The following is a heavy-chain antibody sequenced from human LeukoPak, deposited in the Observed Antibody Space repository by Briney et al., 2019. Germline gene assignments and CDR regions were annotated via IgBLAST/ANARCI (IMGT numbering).Heavy chain of an antibody. D-gene: IGHD2-21*02. V-gene: IGHV3-66*01. Sequence: GGSLRLSCAASGFTISSNYMSWVRQAPGKGLEWVSVIYSGGSTYYADSVKGRFTISRDNSKNTLFLQMNSLRAEDTAVYYCARDRRGNYYSHFDYWGQGTLVTVSS. CDR3: ARDRRGNYYSHFDY. CDR1: GFTISSNY. J-gene: IGHJ4*02. CDR2: IYSGGST.